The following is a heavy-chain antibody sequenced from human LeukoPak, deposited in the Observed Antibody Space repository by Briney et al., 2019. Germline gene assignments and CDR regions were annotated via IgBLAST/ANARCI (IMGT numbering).Heavy chain of an antibody. CDR1: GNSFSSYW. V-gene: IGHV5-51*01. CDR3: ARPLSYGSSSWFDP. D-gene: IGHD5-18*01. J-gene: IGHJ5*02. Sequence: GESLKISCKDSGNSFSSYWIGWVRQMPGKGLEWMGIIYPGDSDTRYSPSFQGQVTISADKSISTAYLQWSSLKASDTAMYYCARPLSYGSSSWFDPWGQGTLVTVSS. CDR2: IYPGDSDT.